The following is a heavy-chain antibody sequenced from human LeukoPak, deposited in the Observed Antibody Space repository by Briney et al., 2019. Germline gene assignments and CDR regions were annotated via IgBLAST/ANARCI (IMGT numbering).Heavy chain of an antibody. Sequence: SETLSLTCTVSGGSISSYYWSWIRQPPGKGLEWIGSIYHSGSTYYNPSLKSRVTISVDTSKNQFSLKLSSVTAADTAVYYCARADYGDYLAYWFDPWGQGTLVTVSS. J-gene: IGHJ5*02. D-gene: IGHD4-17*01. CDR1: GGSISSYY. CDR2: IYHSGST. V-gene: IGHV4-38-2*02. CDR3: ARADYGDYLAYWFDP.